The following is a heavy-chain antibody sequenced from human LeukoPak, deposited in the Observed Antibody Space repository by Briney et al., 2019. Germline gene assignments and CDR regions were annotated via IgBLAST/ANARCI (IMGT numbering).Heavy chain of an antibody. CDR3: ARDRALRYFDWLSQGPSNYYYGMDV. V-gene: IGHV3-11*05. J-gene: IGHJ6*02. D-gene: IGHD3-9*01. CDR2: ISSSSSYT. Sequence: KPGGSLRLSCAASGFTFSDYYMSWIRQAPGKGLEWVSYISSSSSYTNYADSVKGRFTISGDNAKNSLYLQMNSLRAEDTAVYYCARDRALRYFDWLSQGPSNYYYGMDVWGRGTTVTVSS. CDR1: GFTFSDYY.